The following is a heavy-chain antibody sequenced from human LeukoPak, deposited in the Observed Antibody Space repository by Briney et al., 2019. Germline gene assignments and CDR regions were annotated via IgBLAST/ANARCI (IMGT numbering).Heavy chain of an antibody. J-gene: IGHJ5*02. CDR2: INHSGST. V-gene: IGHV4-34*01. CDR1: GGSFSGYY. Sequence: SETLSLTCAVYGGSFSGYYWSWIRQPPGKGLEWIGEINHSGSTNYNPSLKSRVTISVDTSKNQFSLKLSSVTAAVTAVYYCARGSPGWISWFDPWGQGTLVAVSS. CDR3: ARGSPGWISWFDP. D-gene: IGHD2-2*03.